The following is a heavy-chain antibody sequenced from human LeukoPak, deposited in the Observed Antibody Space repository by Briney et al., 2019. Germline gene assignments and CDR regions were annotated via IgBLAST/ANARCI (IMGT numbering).Heavy chain of an antibody. Sequence: ASVKVSCKASGYTFTSYYMHWVRQAPGQGVEWMGIINPSGGSTSYAQKFQGRVTMTRDTSTSTVYMELSRLRSEDTAVYYCARVRAYYYGSGRYGMDVWGKGTTVTVSS. V-gene: IGHV1-46*01. J-gene: IGHJ6*04. D-gene: IGHD3-10*01. CDR2: INPSGGST. CDR3: ARVRAYYYGSGRYGMDV. CDR1: GYTFTSYY.